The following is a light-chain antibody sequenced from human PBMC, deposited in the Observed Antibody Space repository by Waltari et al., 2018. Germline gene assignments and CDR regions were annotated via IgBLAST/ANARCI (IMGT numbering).Light chain of an antibody. CDR2: GNS. J-gene: IGLJ2*01. Sequence: QSVLTPPPSVSGAPGQRVTIPCTGSRSNIGAGYDVHWYQQLPGTAPKLLIYGNSNRPAGVPDRFSGSKSGTSASLAITGLQAEDEADYYCQSYDSSLSGGVFGGGTKLTVL. CDR1: RSNIGAGYD. V-gene: IGLV1-40*01. CDR3: QSYDSSLSGGV.